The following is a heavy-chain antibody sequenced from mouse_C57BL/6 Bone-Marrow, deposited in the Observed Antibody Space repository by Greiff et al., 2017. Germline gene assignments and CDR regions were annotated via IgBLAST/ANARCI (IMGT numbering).Heavy chain of an antibody. D-gene: IGHD2-4*01. CDR2: IHPSDSDT. CDR3: AIHDYDWFAY. Sequence: QVQLQQSGAELVKPGASVKVSCKASGYTFTSYWMHWVKQRPGQGLEWSGRIHPSDSDTNYNQKFKGKATLTVDKSSSTAYMQLSSLTSKDSAVYYCAIHDYDWFAYWGQGTLVTVSA. V-gene: IGHV1-74*01. J-gene: IGHJ3*01. CDR1: GYTFTSYW.